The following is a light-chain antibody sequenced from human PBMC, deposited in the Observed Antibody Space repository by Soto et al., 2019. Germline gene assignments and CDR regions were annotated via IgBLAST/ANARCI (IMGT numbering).Light chain of an antibody. J-gene: IGKJ3*01. CDR2: DAS. Sequence: EIVLTQSPATLSLSPGERATLSCRASQGVSSYLAWYQQKPGQAPRLLIYDASNRATGIPARFSGSGPGTDFTRTSSSLEPEDFAVYYCQQRSNCLFTFGPGTKVDIK. CDR1: QGVSSY. V-gene: IGKV3D-11*01. CDR3: QQRSNCLFT.